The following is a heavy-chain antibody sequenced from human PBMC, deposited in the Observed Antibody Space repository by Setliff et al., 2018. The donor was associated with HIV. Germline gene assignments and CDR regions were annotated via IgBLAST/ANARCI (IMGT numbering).Heavy chain of an antibody. CDR3: GKDSSDWSDG. J-gene: IGHJ5*02. CDR2: ISYGGGLK. Sequence: GGSLRLSCAASGFTFGSYPMHWVRQAPGKGLEWVAVISYGGGLKLYADSVKGRFTISRDFSDNTLYLQMNSLTAEDTAIYYCGKDSSDWSDGWGQGTLVTVSS. CDR1: GFTFGSYP. D-gene: IGHD3-22*01. V-gene: IGHV3-30*04.